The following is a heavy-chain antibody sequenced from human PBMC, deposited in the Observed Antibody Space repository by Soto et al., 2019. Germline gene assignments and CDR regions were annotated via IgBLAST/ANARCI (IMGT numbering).Heavy chain of an antibody. Sequence: HPGGSLRLSCAASGFTFSSYAMHWVRQAPGEGLEWVAVISYDGSNKYYADSVKGRFTISRDNSKNTLYLQMNSLRAEDTAVYYCAREIPRYNWNDAAFDIWGQGTMVTVSS. V-gene: IGHV3-30-3*01. CDR2: ISYDGSNK. CDR1: GFTFSSYA. J-gene: IGHJ3*02. CDR3: AREIPRYNWNDAAFDI. D-gene: IGHD1-20*01.